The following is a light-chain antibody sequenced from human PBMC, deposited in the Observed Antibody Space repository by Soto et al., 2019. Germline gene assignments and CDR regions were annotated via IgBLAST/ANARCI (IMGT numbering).Light chain of an antibody. J-gene: IGKJ1*01. CDR1: QSVGSN. CDR3: QQYNTWPLTWT. CDR2: GAS. V-gene: IGKV3-15*01. Sequence: EIVVTQSPATLSVSPGDRATLSCSASQSVGSNLDWYQQKPGQAPRLLIYGASTRATGIPARFSGSGSGTEFTLTISSLQSEDFAVYYCQQYNTWPLTWTFGQGTKVDIK.